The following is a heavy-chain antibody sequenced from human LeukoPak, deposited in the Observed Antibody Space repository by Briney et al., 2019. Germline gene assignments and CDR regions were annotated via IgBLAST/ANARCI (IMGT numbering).Heavy chain of an antibody. CDR1: SDSISSGTYS. CDR3: ARGAPTQFDY. J-gene: IGHJ4*02. Sequence: PSETLSLTCTVSSDSISSGTYSWSWIRQPAGKGLEWIGYIYYSGSTNYNPSLKSRVTISVDTSKNQFSLKLSSVTAADTAVYYCARGAPTQFDYWGQGTLVTVSS. CDR2: IYYSGST. V-gene: IGHV4-61*10.